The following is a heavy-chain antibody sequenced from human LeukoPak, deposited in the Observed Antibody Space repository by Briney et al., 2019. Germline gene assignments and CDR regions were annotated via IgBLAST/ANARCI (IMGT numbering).Heavy chain of an antibody. Sequence: GGSLRLSCAASGFTFSSYGMHWVRQAPGKGLEWVAVIWYDGSNKYYADSVKGRFTISRDNSKNTLYLQMNSLRAEDTAVYYCARSLDIYYGMDVWGQGTTVTVSS. D-gene: IGHD2-2*03. J-gene: IGHJ6*02. V-gene: IGHV3-33*01. CDR2: IWYDGSNK. CDR1: GFTFSSYG. CDR3: ARSLDIYYGMDV.